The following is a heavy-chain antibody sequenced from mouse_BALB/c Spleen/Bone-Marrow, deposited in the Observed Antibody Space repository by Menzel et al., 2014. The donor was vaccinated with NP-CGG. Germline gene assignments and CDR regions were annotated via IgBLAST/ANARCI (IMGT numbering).Heavy chain of an antibody. CDR1: GISITTGNYR. CDR3: ARGAMITTGYFDY. V-gene: IGHV3-5*02. CDR2: IYYSGTI. D-gene: IGHD2-4*01. Sequence: EVKVVESGPGLVKPSQTVSLTCTVTGISITTGNYRWSWIRQFPGNKLEWIGYIYYSGTITYNPSLTSRTTITRDTSKNQFFLEMNSLTAEDTATYYCARGAMITTGYFDYWGQGTTLTGSS. J-gene: IGHJ2*01.